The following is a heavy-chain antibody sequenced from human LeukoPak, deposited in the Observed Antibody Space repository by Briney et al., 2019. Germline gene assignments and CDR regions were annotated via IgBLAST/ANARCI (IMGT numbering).Heavy chain of an antibody. V-gene: IGHV3-23*01. J-gene: IGHJ4*02. CDR3: AKGYSSGWSERFLDY. CDR1: GGSISSYY. D-gene: IGHD6-19*01. Sequence: ETLSLTCTVSGGSISSYYWSWIRQPPGKGLEWVSAISGSGGRTHYADSVRGRFTMSRDNSKKTLYLQMNSLRAEDAAVYYCAKGYSSGWSERFLDYWGQGSLVTVSS. CDR2: ISGSGGRT.